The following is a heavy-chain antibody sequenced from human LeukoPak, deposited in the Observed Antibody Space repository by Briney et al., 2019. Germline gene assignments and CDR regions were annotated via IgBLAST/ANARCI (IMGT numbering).Heavy chain of an antibody. Sequence: RPGGSLRLSCAASGFNFDDYGLSWVRQAPGKGLEWVSGINWSGGSTGYADSVKGRFTISRDNAKNSLYLQMNSLRAEDMALYYCAKGGPYYYDSSGYAYFDYWGQGTLVTVSS. CDR3: AKGGPYYYDSSGYAYFDY. CDR1: GFNFDDYG. J-gene: IGHJ4*02. D-gene: IGHD3-22*01. V-gene: IGHV3-20*04. CDR2: INWSGGST.